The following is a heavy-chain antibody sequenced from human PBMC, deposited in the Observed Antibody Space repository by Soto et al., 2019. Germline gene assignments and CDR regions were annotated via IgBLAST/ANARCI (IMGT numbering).Heavy chain of an antibody. CDR3: VRHAPYRSGWANRNDY. V-gene: IGHV4-39*01. Sequence: QLQLQESGPGLVKPSETLSLTCTVSGASISSSTFYWGWIRQPPGKGLEWIGTVYYSGSAYYNPSLKSRLTISVDTSKNQFSLKLSSVTAADTALYYCVRHAPYRSGWANRNDYWGQGTRVTVSS. CDR2: VYYSGSA. J-gene: IGHJ4*02. CDR1: GASISSSTFY. D-gene: IGHD6-19*01.